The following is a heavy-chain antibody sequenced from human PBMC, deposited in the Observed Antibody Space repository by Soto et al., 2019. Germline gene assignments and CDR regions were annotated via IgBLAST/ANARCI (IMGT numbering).Heavy chain of an antibody. CDR2: ISWNSGSI. CDR1: GFTFDDYA. V-gene: IGHV3-9*01. Sequence: GGSLRLSCAASGFTFDDYAMHWVRQAPGKVLEWVSGISWNSGSIGYADSVKGRFTISRDNTKNSLYLQMNSLRAEDTALYYCAKGPVAVADYYYYGMDVWGQGTTVTVSS. CDR3: AKGPVAVADYYYYGMDV. J-gene: IGHJ6*02. D-gene: IGHD6-19*01.